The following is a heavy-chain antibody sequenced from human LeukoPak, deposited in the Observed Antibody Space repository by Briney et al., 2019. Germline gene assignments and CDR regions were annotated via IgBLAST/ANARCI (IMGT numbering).Heavy chain of an antibody. CDR2: ISSSSSYI. D-gene: IGHD5-12*01. CDR3: AREGAGYRGYDYDYFYAMDV. V-gene: IGHV3-21*04. J-gene: IGHJ6*02. CDR1: GFTFSSYS. Sequence: GGSLRLSCAASGFTFSSYSMNWVRQAPGKGLEWVSSISSSSSYIYYADSVKGRFTISRDNAKNSVYLQMSSLRAEDTALYYCAREGAGYRGYDYDYFYAMDVWGQGTTVTVSS.